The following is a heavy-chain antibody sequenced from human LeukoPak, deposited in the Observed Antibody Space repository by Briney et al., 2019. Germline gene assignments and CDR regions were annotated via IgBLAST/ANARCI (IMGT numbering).Heavy chain of an antibody. CDR2: IYYSGST. J-gene: IGHJ3*02. D-gene: IGHD6-13*01. Sequence: SETLSLTCTVSGGSISSYYWSWIRQPPGKGLEWIGYIYYSGSTNYNPSLKSRVTISVDTSKNQFSLKLSSVTAADTAVYYCARGWGYSSSWYDAFDIWGQGTMVTASS. V-gene: IGHV4-59*12. CDR1: GGSISSYY. CDR3: ARGWGYSSSWYDAFDI.